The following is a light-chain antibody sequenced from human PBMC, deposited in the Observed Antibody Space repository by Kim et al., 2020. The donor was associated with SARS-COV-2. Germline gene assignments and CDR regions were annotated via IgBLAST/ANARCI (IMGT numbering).Light chain of an antibody. Sequence: VSVGNRVTITCRASQGISKYVAWFQQKPGKAPKSLIYGASSLHTGVPSKFSGSGSGTDFTLTIHSLQPEDFATYYCQQYHSYPITFGQGTRLEIK. J-gene: IGKJ5*01. V-gene: IGKV1-16*02. CDR2: GAS. CDR1: QGISKY. CDR3: QQYHSYPIT.